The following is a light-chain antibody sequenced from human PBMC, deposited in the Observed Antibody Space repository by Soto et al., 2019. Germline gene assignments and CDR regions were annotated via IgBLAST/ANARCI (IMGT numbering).Light chain of an antibody. CDR3: QQFYGTPPT. V-gene: IGKV4-1*01. CDR1: QSLFYSSTNKNY. J-gene: IGKJ4*01. Sequence: DIVMTQSPDSLAVSLGDRATINCRSSQSLFYSSTNKNYLAWYQQKPGQPPKLLFYWASTRESGLPDRFSGSGSGTDFTRTISTLQAEDLAVYYCQQFYGTPPTFDGGPKVEIK. CDR2: WAS.